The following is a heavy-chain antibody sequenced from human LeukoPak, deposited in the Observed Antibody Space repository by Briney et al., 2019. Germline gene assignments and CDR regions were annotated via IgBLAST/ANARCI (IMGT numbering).Heavy chain of an antibody. D-gene: IGHD5-24*01. CDR1: GFTFSSYA. V-gene: IGHV3-23*01. CDR3: ARDAVEMATISGGGEFDWFDP. Sequence: GGSLRLSCAASGFTFSSYAMSWVRQAPGKGLEWVSAISGSGGSTYYADSVKGRFTISRDNSKNTLYLQMSSLRSEDTAVYYCARDAVEMATISGGGEFDWFDPWGQGTLVTVSS. CDR2: ISGSGGST. J-gene: IGHJ5*02.